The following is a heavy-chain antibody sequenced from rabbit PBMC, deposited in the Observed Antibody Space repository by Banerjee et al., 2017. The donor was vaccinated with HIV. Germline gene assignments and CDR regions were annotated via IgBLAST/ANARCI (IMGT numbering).Heavy chain of an antibody. V-gene: IGHV1S40*01. Sequence: QSLEESGGDLVQPEGSLTLTCTASGFSFSSSYYMCWVRQAPGKGLEWIGCIVSGSSGSTYYAAWAKGRFPISKTSSTTVTLQMTSLTAADTATYFCARGPDVGAYAALWGPGTLVTV. D-gene: IGHD6-1*01. CDR2: IVSGSSGST. J-gene: IGHJ4*01. CDR1: GFSFSSSYY. CDR3: ARGPDVGAYAAL.